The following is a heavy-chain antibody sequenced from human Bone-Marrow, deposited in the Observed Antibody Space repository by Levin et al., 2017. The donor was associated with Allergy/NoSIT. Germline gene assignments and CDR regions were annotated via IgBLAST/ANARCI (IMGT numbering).Heavy chain of an antibody. Sequence: SETLSLTCSVSGDSISSSYWGWFRQPPGKGLEWIRYIYYSGGNQNYNPSFKSRVTISLDRSKNHFSLWLRSATAADTAVYYCARVEDAVWTAYYTLQYWGPGTLVTVSS. D-gene: IGHD3/OR15-3a*01. CDR1: GDSISSSY. CDR3: ARVEDAVWTAYYTLQY. CDR2: IYYSGGN. J-gene: IGHJ4*02. V-gene: IGHV4-59*01.